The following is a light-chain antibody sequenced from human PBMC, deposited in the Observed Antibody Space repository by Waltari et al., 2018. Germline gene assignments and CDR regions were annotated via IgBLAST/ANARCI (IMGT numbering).Light chain of an antibody. CDR2: KTS. Sequence: EVVLTQSPGTLSLSPGERATLSCRASQSVDSTYLAWYQQKPGQAPTLLIYKTSTRATGIPDRFSCSGAGTDFSLNINILEPGDSSVYYCQQFGGSPMYTFGLGTKLEIK. CDR1: QSVDSTY. CDR3: QQFGGSPMYT. V-gene: IGKV3-20*01. J-gene: IGKJ2*01.